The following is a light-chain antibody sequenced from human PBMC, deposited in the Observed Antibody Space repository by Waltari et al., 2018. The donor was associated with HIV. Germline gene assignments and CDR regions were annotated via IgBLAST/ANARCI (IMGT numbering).Light chain of an antibody. V-gene: IGKV3-15*01. Sequence: EIMMTQYPATLSVSPVERASLSCRASQSFSSNLAWYQQKPGQAPRLLIYGASTRATGIPARFSGSGSGTEFTLTISSLQSEDFAVDYCQQYNKWPPTFGQGTKVEIK. CDR3: QQYNKWPPT. CDR2: GAS. J-gene: IGKJ1*01. CDR1: QSFSSN.